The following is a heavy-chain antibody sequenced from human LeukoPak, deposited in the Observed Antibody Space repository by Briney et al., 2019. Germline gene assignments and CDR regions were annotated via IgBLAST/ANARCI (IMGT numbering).Heavy chain of an antibody. CDR3: VPLNWNPPGDFDR. J-gene: IGHJ4*02. V-gene: IGHV3-9*01. D-gene: IGHD1-20*01. CDR2: ISWNSGSI. CDR1: GFTFDDYA. Sequence: GGSLRLSCAASGFTFDDYAMHWVRQAPGKGLEWVSGISWNSGSIGYADSVKGRFTISRDNAKNSLYLQMNSLRVEDTAVYYCVPLNWNPPGDFDRWGQGTLVTVSS.